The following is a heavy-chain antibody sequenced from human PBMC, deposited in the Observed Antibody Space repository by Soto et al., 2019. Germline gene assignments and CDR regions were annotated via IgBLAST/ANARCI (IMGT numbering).Heavy chain of an antibody. D-gene: IGHD2-2*01. CDR3: ARDLPADILVVPSSIPFDY. V-gene: IGHV3-33*08. J-gene: IGHJ4*02. CDR1: GFTFSSYG. CDR2: IWYDGSNK. Sequence: GESLKISCAASGFTFSSYGMHWVRQAPGKGLEWGAVIWYDGSNKYYSDSVKGRFTISRDNSKNTLYLQMNSLRAEDTSVYSCARDLPADILVVPSSIPFDYWGQGTLVTVSS.